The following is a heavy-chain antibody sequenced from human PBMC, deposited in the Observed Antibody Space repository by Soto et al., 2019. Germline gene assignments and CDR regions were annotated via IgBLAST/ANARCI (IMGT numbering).Heavy chain of an antibody. CDR1: GFRFSIYS. Sequence: EVQLVESGGNLVQPGGSLRLSCAASGFRFSIYSMNWVRQAPGKGLEWSAYITSDTKTIKYADSVKGRFTISRDNGKNSVYLHMNSLRDEATAVYYCARSVEGHFDYWGQGTVVTVSA. D-gene: IGHD6-19*01. J-gene: IGHJ4*02. V-gene: IGHV3-48*02. CDR2: ITSDTKTI. CDR3: ARSVEGHFDY.